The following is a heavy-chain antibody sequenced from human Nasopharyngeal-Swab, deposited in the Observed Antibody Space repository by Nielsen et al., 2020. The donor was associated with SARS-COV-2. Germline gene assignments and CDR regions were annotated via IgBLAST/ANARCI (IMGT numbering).Heavy chain of an antibody. Sequence: GESLKISCAASGFTFSSYAMHWVRQAPGEGLEWVAVISYDGSNKYYADSVKGRFTISRDNSKNTLYLQMNSLRAEDTAVYYCARDQLGDTAMVTLDYWGQGTLVTVSS. CDR3: ARDQLGDTAMVTLDY. CDR2: ISYDGSNK. J-gene: IGHJ4*02. D-gene: IGHD5-18*01. V-gene: IGHV3-30*04. CDR1: GFTFSSYA.